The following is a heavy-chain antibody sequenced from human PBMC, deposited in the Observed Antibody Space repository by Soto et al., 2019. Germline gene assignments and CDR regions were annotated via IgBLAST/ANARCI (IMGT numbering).Heavy chain of an antibody. CDR3: AKLLAAAGHFDY. Sequence: PGGSLRLSCAASGFTFSSYGMHWVRQAPGKGLEWVAVISYDGSNKYYADSVKGRFTIPRDNSKNTLYLQMNSLRAEDTAVYYCAKLLAAAGHFDYWGQGTLVTVSS. CDR1: GFTFSSYG. V-gene: IGHV3-30*18. CDR2: ISYDGSNK. D-gene: IGHD6-13*01. J-gene: IGHJ4*02.